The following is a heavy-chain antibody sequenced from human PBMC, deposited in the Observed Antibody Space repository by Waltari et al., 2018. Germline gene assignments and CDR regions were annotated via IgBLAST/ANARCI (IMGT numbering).Heavy chain of an antibody. J-gene: IGHJ6*02. V-gene: IGHV1-69*01. D-gene: IGHD3-22*01. CDR2: IIPIFGTA. CDR1: GGTFSSYA. CDR3: ASDSSGYPNYYYYGMDV. Sequence: QVQLVQSGAEVKKPGSSVKVSCKASGGTFSSYAISWVRQAPGQGLEWMGGIIPIFGTADYAQKFQGRVTITADESTSTAYMELSSLRSEDTAVYYCASDSSGYPNYYYYGMDVWGQGTTVTVSS.